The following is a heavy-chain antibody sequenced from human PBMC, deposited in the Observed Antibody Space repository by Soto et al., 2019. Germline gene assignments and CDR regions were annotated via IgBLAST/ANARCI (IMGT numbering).Heavy chain of an antibody. D-gene: IGHD1-1*01. J-gene: IGHJ4*02. CDR1: GFSISTSGVG. Sequence: PXQTLTLTCTFSGFSISTSGVGVGWIRQPPGKALEWLALXYWDDDKRYSPSLKSRLTITKDTSKNQVVLTMTNMDLVETATYYCVHRLGCNNCFDYWGQGTLVTVSS. CDR2: XYWDDDK. CDR3: VHRLGCNNCFDY. V-gene: IGHV2-5*02.